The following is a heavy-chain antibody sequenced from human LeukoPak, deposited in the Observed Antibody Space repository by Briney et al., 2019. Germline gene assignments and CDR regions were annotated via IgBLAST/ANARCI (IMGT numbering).Heavy chain of an antibody. V-gene: IGHV4-34*01. CDR2: INHSGST. J-gene: IGHJ4*02. CDR1: GGSFSGYY. D-gene: IGHD6-13*01. CDR3: ARDVVAAAGTWDY. Sequence: SETLSLTCAVYGGSFSGYYWSWIRQPPGKGLDWIGEINHSGSTNYNPSLKSRVTISVDTSKNQFSLKLSSVTAADTAVYYCARDVVAAAGTWDYWGQGTLVTVSS.